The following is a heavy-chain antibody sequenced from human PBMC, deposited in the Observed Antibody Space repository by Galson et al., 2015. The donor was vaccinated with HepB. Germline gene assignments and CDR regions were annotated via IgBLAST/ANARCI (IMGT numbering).Heavy chain of an antibody. J-gene: IGHJ5*02. CDR3: ARSIAATDFYVDWFDP. D-gene: IGHD6-13*01. V-gene: IGHV3-11*01. CDR2: ISSSGSTI. Sequence: SLRLSCAASGFTFSDYYMSWIRQAPGKGLEWVSYISSSGSTIYYADSVKGRFTISRDNAKNSLYLQMNSLRAEDTAVYYCARSIAATDFYVDWFDPWGQGTLVTVSS. CDR1: GFTFSDYY.